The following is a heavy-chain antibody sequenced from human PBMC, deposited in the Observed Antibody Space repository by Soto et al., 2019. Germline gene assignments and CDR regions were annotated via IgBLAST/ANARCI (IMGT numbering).Heavy chain of an antibody. V-gene: IGHV1-69*01. J-gene: IGHJ6*02. D-gene: IGHD5-18*01. Sequence: QVQLVQSGAKVKKPGSSVTVSCKTSGGTFSKDAINWVRQAPGQGLEWMGLLIPVFGSPIYAQKFQGRIRITADECTSTAFMDLSSLRSEDTAVYYCTRVLGYTFEPGKTRYYAMDVWGQGTTVSVSS. CDR2: LIPVFGSP. CDR1: GGTFSKDA. CDR3: TRVLGYTFEPGKTRYYAMDV.